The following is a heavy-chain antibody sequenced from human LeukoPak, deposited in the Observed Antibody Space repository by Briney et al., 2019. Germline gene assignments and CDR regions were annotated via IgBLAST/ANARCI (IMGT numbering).Heavy chain of an antibody. J-gene: IGHJ4*02. CDR3: ATDPRQGVGPFDY. D-gene: IGHD3-10*01. Sequence: SVKVSCKASGGTFSSYAISWVRQAPGQGLEWMGGIIPIFGTANYAQKFQGRVTITADESTSTAYMELSSLRSEDTAVYYCATDPRQGVGPFDYWGQGTLVTVSS. V-gene: IGHV1-69*01. CDR2: IIPIFGTA. CDR1: GGTFSSYA.